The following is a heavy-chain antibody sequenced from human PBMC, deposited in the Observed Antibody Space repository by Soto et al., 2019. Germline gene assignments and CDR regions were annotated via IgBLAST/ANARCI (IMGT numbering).Heavy chain of an antibody. Sequence: GASVKVSCKASGYTFTSYYMHWVRQAPGQGLEWMGIINPSGGSTSYAQKFQGRVTMTRDTSTSTVYMELSSLRSEDTAVYYCARERVVPAAIPPDYYYYGMDVWGQGTTVTVSS. CDR2: INPSGGST. CDR3: ARERVVPAAIPPDYYYYGMDV. CDR1: GYTFTSYY. J-gene: IGHJ6*01. D-gene: IGHD2-2*01. V-gene: IGHV1-46*01.